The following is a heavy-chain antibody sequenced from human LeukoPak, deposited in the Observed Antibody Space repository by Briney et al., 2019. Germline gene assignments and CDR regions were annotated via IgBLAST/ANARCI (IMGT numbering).Heavy chain of an antibody. V-gene: IGHV4-34*01. D-gene: IGHD3-9*01. CDR1: GGSISNYY. CDR3: ARPGPPYDILTGYYDT. Sequence: SETLSLTCTDSGGSISNYYWSWIRQPPGKGLEWIGEINHSGSTNYNPSLKSRVTISVDTSKNQFSLKLSSVTAADTAVYYCARPGPPYDILTGYYDTWGQGTLVTVSS. CDR2: INHSGST. J-gene: IGHJ5*02.